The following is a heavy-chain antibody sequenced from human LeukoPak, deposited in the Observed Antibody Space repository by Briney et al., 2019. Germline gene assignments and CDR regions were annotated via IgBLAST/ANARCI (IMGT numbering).Heavy chain of an antibody. CDR3: AKLDSGSRAKWGNFGY. V-gene: IGHV3-33*06. D-gene: IGHD3-22*01. CDR2: IWYDGSNK. Sequence: GGSLRLSCAASGFTFSSYGMHWVRQAPGKGLEWVVVIWYDGSNKYYADSVKGRFTISRDNSKNTLYLQMNSLRAEDTAVYYCAKLDSGSRAKWGNFGYWGQGTLVTVSS. CDR1: GFTFSSYG. J-gene: IGHJ4*02.